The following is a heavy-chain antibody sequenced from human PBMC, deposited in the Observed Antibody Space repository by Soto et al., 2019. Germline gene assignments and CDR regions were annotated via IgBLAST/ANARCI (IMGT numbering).Heavy chain of an antibody. Sequence: ASVKVSCKASGYTFTSYGISWVRQAPGQGLEWMGWISAYNGNTNYAQKLQGRVTMTTDTSTSTAYMELRSLRSDDTAVYYCARRYCSSTSCYNWFNPWGQGTLVTVSS. V-gene: IGHV1-18*01. J-gene: IGHJ5*02. CDR1: GYTFTSYG. D-gene: IGHD2-2*01. CDR2: ISAYNGNT. CDR3: ARRYCSSTSCYNWFNP.